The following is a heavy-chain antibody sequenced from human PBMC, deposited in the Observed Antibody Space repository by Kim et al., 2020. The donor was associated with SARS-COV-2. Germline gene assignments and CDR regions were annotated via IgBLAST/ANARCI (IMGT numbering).Heavy chain of an antibody. D-gene: IGHD3-10*01. CDR2: NYYSGST. CDR1: GCSISSSSYY. J-gene: IGHJ4*01. V-gene: IGHV4-39*01. CDR3: ASPLGYYGLGDFVY. Sequence: SETLSLTCTVSGCSISSSSYYWGWIRQPPGKGLEWIGSNYYSGSTYYNPSLKSRVTISVDTSKNQFSLKLSSVTAADTVVYCGASPLGYYGLGDFVYWG.